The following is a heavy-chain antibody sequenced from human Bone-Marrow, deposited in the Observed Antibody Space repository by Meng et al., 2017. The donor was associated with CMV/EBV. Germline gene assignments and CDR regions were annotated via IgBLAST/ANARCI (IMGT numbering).Heavy chain of an antibody. CDR2: ISSSGSTI. V-gene: IGHV3-11*04. D-gene: IGHD3-10*01. CDR3: ARGLWFGESMFDP. CDR1: GFTFSDYY. J-gene: IGHJ5*02. Sequence: GESLKISCAASGFTFSDYYMSWIRQAPGKGLAWVSYISSSGSTIYYADSVKGRFTISRDNAKNSLYLQMNSLRAEDTAVYYCARGLWFGESMFDPWGQGSLVNVAS.